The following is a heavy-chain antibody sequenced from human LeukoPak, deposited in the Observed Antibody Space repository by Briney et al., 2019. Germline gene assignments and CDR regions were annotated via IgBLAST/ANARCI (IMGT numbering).Heavy chain of an antibody. CDR2: IYHSGST. J-gene: IGHJ4*02. CDR3: ARRTPFYYDSSGYYYFDY. V-gene: IGHV4-38-2*01. D-gene: IGHD3-22*01. CDR1: GYSISSGYY. Sequence: SETLSLTCAVSGYSISSGYYWGWIRQPPGKGLEWIGSIYHSGSTYYNPSLKSRVTISVDPSKNQFSLKLSSVTAADTAVYYCARRTPFYYDSSGYYYFDYWGQGTLVTVSS.